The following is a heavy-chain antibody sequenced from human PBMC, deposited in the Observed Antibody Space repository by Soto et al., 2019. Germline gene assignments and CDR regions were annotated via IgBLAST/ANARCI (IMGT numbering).Heavy chain of an antibody. D-gene: IGHD3-16*01. CDR2: MKPNSGNT. Sequence: ASVKVSCKASGYTFTSYDINWVRQATGQGLEWMGWMKPNSGNTGYAQKFQGRVTMTRNTSISTAYMELSSLRSEDTAVYYCARGAGVYDYIWGSYCPGGYMDVWGKWTTVTVSS. J-gene: IGHJ6*03. CDR3: ARGAGVYDYIWGSYCPGGYMDV. V-gene: IGHV1-8*01. CDR1: GYTFTSYD.